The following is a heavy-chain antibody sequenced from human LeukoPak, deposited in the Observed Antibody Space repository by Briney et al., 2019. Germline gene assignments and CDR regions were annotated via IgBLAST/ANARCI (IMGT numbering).Heavy chain of an antibody. D-gene: IGHD3-22*01. V-gene: IGHV3-66*01. CDR2: IYSGSST. J-gene: IGHJ4*02. Sequence: GGSLRLSCAASGFAVISSYMSWVRQSPGKGLDWVAAIYSGSSTYYADSVKGRFTISRDSSRNTLYLQMNSLRAEDTAVYYCARLGYYYDGTGYYYLSYWGQGTPVTVSS. CDR3: ARLGYYYDGTGYYYLSY. CDR1: GFAVISSY.